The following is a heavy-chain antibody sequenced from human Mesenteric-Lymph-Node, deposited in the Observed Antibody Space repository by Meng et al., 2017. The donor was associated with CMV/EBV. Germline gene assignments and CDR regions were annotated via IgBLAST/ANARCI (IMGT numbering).Heavy chain of an antibody. CDR1: YV. V-gene: IGHV3-30*18. CDR3: AKENRYYDILTGYQNRGWFDP. J-gene: IGHJ5*02. Sequence: YVSHWVRQPPGKGLEWVAVISYDGSNKYYADSVKGRFTISRDNSKNTLYLQMNSLRAEDTAVYYCAKENRYYDILTGYQNRGWFDPWGQGTLVTVSS. D-gene: IGHD3-9*01. CDR2: ISYDGSNK.